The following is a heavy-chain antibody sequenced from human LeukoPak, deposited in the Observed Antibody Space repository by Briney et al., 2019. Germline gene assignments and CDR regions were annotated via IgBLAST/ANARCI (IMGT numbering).Heavy chain of an antibody. CDR3: ASDSSGYGY. D-gene: IGHD3-22*01. CDR1: GGSISSSSYY. J-gene: IGHJ4*02. V-gene: IGHV4-39*07. CDR2: IYYSGST. Sequence: SETLSLTCTVSGGSISSSSYYWGWIRQPPGKGLEWIGSIYYSGSTYYNPSLKSRVTISVDTSKNQFSLKLSSVTAADTAVYYCASDSSGYGYWGQGTLVTVSS.